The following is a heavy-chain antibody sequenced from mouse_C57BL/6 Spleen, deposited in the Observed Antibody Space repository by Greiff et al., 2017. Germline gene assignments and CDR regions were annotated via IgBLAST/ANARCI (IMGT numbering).Heavy chain of an antibody. Sequence: QVQLKESGAELVKPGASVKMSCKASGYTFTSYWITWVKQRPGQGLEWIGDIYPGSGSTNYNEKFKSKATLTVETSSSTAYMQLSSLTSEDSAVYYCARGRKGYYFDYWGQGTTLTVSS. CDR3: ARGRKGYYFDY. CDR2: IYPGSGST. CDR1: GYTFTSYW. J-gene: IGHJ2*01. V-gene: IGHV1-55*01.